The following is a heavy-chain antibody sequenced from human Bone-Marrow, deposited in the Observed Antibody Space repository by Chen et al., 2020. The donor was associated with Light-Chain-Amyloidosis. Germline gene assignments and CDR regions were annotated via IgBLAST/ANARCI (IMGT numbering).Heavy chain of an antibody. V-gene: IGHV5-51*01. J-gene: IGHJ4*02. CDR3: ARRRDGDNFDY. CDR2: IYTDASDA. Sequence: EVQLEQSGPEVKKPGESLKISCKGSGYTFPNYWIGWVRHMSGKGLEWMGVIYTDASDASYSRSFAGQVTISDDKSITTAYLRWRSLKAADTAMDYCARRRDGDNFDYGGQGTLVTVSS. CDR1: GYTFPNYW.